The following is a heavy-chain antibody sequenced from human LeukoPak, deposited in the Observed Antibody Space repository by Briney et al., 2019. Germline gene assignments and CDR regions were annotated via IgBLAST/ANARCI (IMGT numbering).Heavy chain of an antibody. CDR2: IYSGGST. CDR3: VKAHSSSWYGVYFDY. CDR1: GFTVSSNY. Sequence: GGSLGLSCAASGFTVSSNYMSWVRQAPGKGLEWVSVIYSGGSTYYADSVKGRFTISRDNSKNTLYLQMSSLRAEDTAVYYCVKAHSSSWYGVYFDYWGQGTLVTVSS. D-gene: IGHD6-13*01. J-gene: IGHJ4*02. V-gene: IGHV3-53*05.